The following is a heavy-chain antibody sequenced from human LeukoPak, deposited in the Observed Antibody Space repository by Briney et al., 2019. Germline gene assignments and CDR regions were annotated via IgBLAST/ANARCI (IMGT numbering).Heavy chain of an antibody. V-gene: IGHV3-9*01. CDR3: VKGGNGYRGVIDY. Sequence: GGSLRLSCRASGFTFDDYAMHWVRQAPGKGLEWVSCLSWNSGNLGYADSVKGRFTISRDNAKKSLFLQMNSLRAEDTALYYCVKGGNGYRGVIDYWGQGTLVTVSS. D-gene: IGHD5-18*01. CDR1: GFTFDDYA. J-gene: IGHJ4*02. CDR2: LSWNSGNL.